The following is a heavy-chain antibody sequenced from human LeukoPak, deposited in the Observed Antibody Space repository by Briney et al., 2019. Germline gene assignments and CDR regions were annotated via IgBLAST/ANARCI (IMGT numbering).Heavy chain of an antibody. D-gene: IGHD3-16*01. J-gene: IGHJ4*02. CDR3: ARGLLDS. V-gene: IGHV3-30-3*01. CDR2: ISYDGSNK. CDR1: GFTFSSYA. Sequence: PGGSLRLSCAASGFTFSSYAMHWVRQAPGKGLEWVAVISYDGSNKYYADSVKGRFTISRDNSKNTLYLQMNSLRAEDTAVYYCARGLLDSWGQGTRVTVSS.